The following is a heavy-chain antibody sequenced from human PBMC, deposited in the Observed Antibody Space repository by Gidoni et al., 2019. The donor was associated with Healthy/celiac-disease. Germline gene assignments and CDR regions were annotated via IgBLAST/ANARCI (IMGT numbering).Heavy chain of an antibody. Sequence: QVQLVQSGAEVKKPGASVKVSCKASGYTFTSYDINWVRQATGQGLEWMGWMNPNSGNTGYAQKFQGRVTMTRNTSISTAYMELSSLRSEDTAVYYCARDLAYYSNYDVGYYYYGMDVWGQGTTVTVSS. CDR3: ARDLAYYSNYDVGYYYYGMDV. CDR1: GYTFTSYD. D-gene: IGHD4-4*01. V-gene: IGHV1-8*01. CDR2: MNPNSGNT. J-gene: IGHJ6*02.